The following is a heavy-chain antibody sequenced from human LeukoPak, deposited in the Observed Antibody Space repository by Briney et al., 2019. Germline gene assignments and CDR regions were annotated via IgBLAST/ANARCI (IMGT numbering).Heavy chain of an antibody. V-gene: IGHV1-2*02. Sequence: GASVKVSCKASGYTFTDYYIHWVRQAPGQGLEWMAWMNPNSGGTSYAQKFQGRVTMTRDTSISTAYMELSRLRFDDTAVYYCARNKEGKSLDYWGQGTLVTVSP. J-gene: IGHJ4*02. CDR2: MNPNSGGT. CDR1: GYTFTDYY. CDR3: ARNKEGKSLDY.